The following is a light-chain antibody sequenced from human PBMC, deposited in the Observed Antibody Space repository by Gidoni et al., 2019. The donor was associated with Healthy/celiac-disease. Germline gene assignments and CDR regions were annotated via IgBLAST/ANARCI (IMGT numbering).Light chain of an antibody. CDR1: SSNIDVYNY. CDR2: DVS. CDR3: CSYAGSYTWV. J-gene: IGLJ3*02. V-gene: IGLV2-11*01. Sequence: QSALTQPRSVSGSPGQSVTISCTGTSSNIDVYNYVSWYQQHPGKAPKLIIYDVSKRPSGVPDRFSGSKSGNTASLTISGLQAEDEADYYCCSYAGSYTWVFGGGTKLTVL.